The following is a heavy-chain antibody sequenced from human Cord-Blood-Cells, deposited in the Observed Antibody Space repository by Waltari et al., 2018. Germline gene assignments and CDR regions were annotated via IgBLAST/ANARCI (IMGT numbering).Heavy chain of an antibody. CDR2: ISYDGSNK. CDR1: GFTFSSYG. V-gene: IGHV3-30*18. J-gene: IGHJ4*02. Sequence: QVQLVESGGGVVQPGRSLRLSCAASGFTFSSYGMHRVRQAPGKGLEWVAVISYDGSNKYYADSVKGRFTISRDNSKNTLYLQMNSLRAEDTAVYYCAKDGAWYSSSYFDYWGQGTLVTVSS. D-gene: IGHD6-6*01. CDR3: AKDGAWYSSSYFDY.